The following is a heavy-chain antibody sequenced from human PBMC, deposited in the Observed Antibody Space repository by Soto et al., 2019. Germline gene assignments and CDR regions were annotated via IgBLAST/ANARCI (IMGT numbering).Heavy chain of an antibody. J-gene: IGHJ4*02. Sequence: QVQLVQAGAEVKKPGASVKVSCHASGYTFNIYDSHWVRQATGQGLEWMGWMNPKRGDTTDAQKVQGRVTMTRDTTISTAYMELSRLSSDDSAIYYCARGAGSGVFIDYWGQGTKVTVSS. CDR2: MNPKRGDT. V-gene: IGHV1-8*01. CDR1: GYTFNIYD. D-gene: IGHD3-10*01. CDR3: ARGAGSGVFIDY.